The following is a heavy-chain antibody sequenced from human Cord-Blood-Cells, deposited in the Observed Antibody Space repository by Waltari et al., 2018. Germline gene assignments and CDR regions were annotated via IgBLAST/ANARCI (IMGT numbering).Heavy chain of an antibody. J-gene: IGHJ4*02. CDR3: ARGGLGAFDFDY. CDR2: IYYSGST. D-gene: IGHD3-3*02. Sequence: QVQLQESGPGLVKPSQTLSLPCTVSGGSIRSGDYYWSWIRQPPGKGLEWIGYIYYSGSTYYNPSLKSRVTISVDTSKNQFSLKLSSVTAADTAVYYCARGGLGAFDFDYWGQGTLVTVSS. CDR1: GGSIRSGDYY. V-gene: IGHV4-30-4*01.